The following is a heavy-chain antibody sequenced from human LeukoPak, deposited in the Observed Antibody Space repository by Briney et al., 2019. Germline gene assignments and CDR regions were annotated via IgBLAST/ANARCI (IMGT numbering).Heavy chain of an antibody. CDR3: AREIFGSGSYPDF. D-gene: IGHD3-10*01. J-gene: IGHJ4*02. V-gene: IGHV3-53*01. Sequence: GGSLRLSCAASGFTVSSNYMSWVRQAPGKGLEWVSVIYSGGSTYYADSVKGRFTISRDNSKNTVYLQMNNLRPDDTAVYYCAREIFGSGSYPDFWGQGTLVTVSS. CDR1: GFTVSSNY. CDR2: IYSGGST.